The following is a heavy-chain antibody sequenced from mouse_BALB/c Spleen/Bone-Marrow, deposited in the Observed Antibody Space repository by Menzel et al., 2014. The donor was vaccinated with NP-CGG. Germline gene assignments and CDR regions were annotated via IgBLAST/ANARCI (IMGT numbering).Heavy chain of an antibody. V-gene: IGHV5-17*02. D-gene: IGHD2-1*01. CDR2: ISSGSSTI. CDR1: GFTFSSFG. Sequence: EVQGVESGGGLVQPGGSRKLSCAASGFTFSSFGMHWVRQAPEKGLEWVAYISSGSSTIYYADTVKGRFTISRDNPKNTLFLQMTSLRSEDTAMYYCASWYRGFAYCGQGTLVTVSA. J-gene: IGHJ3*01. CDR3: ASWYRGFAY.